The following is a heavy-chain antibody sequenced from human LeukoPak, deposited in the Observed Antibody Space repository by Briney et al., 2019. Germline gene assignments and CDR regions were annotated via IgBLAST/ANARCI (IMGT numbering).Heavy chain of an antibody. CDR2: ISSSSSYR. V-gene: IGHV3-21*01. D-gene: IGHD2-15*01. J-gene: IGHJ4*02. CDR1: GFTLSSYS. CDR3: ARDRSSFAVAATPSDY. Sequence: GGSLRLSCAASGFTLSSYSMNWVRQAPGKGLEWVSSISSSSSYRYYADSVKGRFTISRDNAKNSLYLQMNSLRAEDTAVYYCARDRSSFAVAATPSDYWGQGTLVTVSS.